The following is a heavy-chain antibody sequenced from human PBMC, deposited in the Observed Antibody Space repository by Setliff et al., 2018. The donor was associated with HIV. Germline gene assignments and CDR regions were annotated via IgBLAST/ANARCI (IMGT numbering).Heavy chain of an antibody. CDR3: ARDWELRTIGWEARFDY. D-gene: IGHD3-10*01. V-gene: IGHV3-53*01. CDR1: GFTVSSNY. J-gene: IGHJ4*02. Sequence: PGGSLRLSCAASGFTVSSNYMSWVRQAPGKGLEWVSVIYSGGSTYYADSVKGRFTISRDNSKNSLYLQMNSLRVEDTAVYYCARDWELRTIGWEARFDYWGQGTLVTVSS. CDR2: IYSGGST.